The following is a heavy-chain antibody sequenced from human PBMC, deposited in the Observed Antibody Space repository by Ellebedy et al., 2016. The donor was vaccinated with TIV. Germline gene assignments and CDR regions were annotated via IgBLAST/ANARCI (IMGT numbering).Heavy chain of an antibody. CDR2: ISAYNGNT. V-gene: IGHV1-18*01. CDR3: ARGKRWELLSWFDY. J-gene: IGHJ4*02. CDR1: GYTFTSYG. Sequence: AASVKVSCKASGYTFTSYGISWVRQAPGQGLEWMGWISAYNGNTNYAQKFQGRGTITADKSTSTAYMELSSLRSEDTAVYYCARGKRWELLSWFDYWGQGTLVTVSS. D-gene: IGHD1-26*01.